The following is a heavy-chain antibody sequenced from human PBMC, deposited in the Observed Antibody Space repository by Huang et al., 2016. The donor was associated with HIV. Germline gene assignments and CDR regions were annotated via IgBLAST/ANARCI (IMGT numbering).Heavy chain of an antibody. CDR3: ARGFNYYASDNLGVYYFDS. CDR2: INHNGKI. Sequence: QVQLKQWGAGLLKPSETLSLTCAVYGGAFRGSSWTWIRQFPAKGLEGIGVINHNGKIIYNPALSARVTISTDTSKNHFSLHLTSVTAADTALYYCARGFNYYASDNLGVYYFDSWGLGTLVTVSP. CDR1: GGAFRGSS. V-gene: IGHV4-34*02. J-gene: IGHJ4*02. D-gene: IGHD3-10*01.